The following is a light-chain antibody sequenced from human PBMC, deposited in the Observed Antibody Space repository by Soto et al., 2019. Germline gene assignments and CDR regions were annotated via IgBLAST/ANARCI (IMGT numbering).Light chain of an antibody. CDR2: RNN. V-gene: IGLV1-47*01. J-gene: IGLJ1*01. CDR1: SSNIGSNY. Sequence: VLTQPPSASGTPGQRVTISCSGSSSNIGSNYVYWYQQLPGTAPKLLIYRNNQRPSGVPDRFSGSKSGTSASLAISGLRSEDEADYYCAAWDDSLSGRVFGTGTKVTV. CDR3: AAWDDSLSGRV.